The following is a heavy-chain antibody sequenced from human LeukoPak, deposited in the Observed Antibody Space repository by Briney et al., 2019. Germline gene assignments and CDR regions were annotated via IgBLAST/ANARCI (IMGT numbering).Heavy chain of an antibody. J-gene: IGHJ2*01. CDR2: IYYSGST. Sequence: SETLSLTCTVSGGSISSYYWSWIRQPPGKGLEWIGYIYYSGSTDYNPSLKSRVTISVDTSKNQFSLKLSSVTAADTAVYYCARVSSSWYQDWYFDLWGRGTLVTVSS. CDR3: ARVSSSWYQDWYFDL. CDR1: GGSISSYY. D-gene: IGHD6-13*01. V-gene: IGHV4-59*12.